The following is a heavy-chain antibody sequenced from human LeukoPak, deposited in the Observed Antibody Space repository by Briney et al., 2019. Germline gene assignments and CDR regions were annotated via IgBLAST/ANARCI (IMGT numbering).Heavy chain of an antibody. V-gene: IGHV3-33*01. CDR1: GFTFSTYG. J-gene: IGHJ6*02. CDR2: IWYDGSDK. Sequence: GGSLRLSCAASGFTFSTYGMHWVRQAPGKGLEWVAVIWYDGSDKYYADSVKGRFTISRDNSKSMLYLQMNSLRAEDTAVYYCCDGMDVWGQGTTVAVSS. CDR3: CDGMDV.